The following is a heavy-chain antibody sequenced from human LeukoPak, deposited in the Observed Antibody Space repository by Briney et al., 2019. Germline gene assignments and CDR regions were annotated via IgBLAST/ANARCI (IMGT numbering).Heavy chain of an antibody. CDR2: ISAYNGNT. J-gene: IGHJ4*02. V-gene: IGHV1-18*01. CDR1: GYTFTSYG. Sequence: VASVKVSCKASGYTFTSYGISWVRQAPGQGLEWMGWISAYNGNTNYAQKLQGRVTMTTDTSTSKAYMELSRLRSDDTAVYYCARDLYDYYGSGNYWGQGTLVTVSS. D-gene: IGHD3-10*01. CDR3: ARDLYDYYGSGNY.